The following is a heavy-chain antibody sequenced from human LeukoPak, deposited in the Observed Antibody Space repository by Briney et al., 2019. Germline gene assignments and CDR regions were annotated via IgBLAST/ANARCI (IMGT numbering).Heavy chain of an antibody. CDR1: GGSISSYY. CDR2: IYTSGST. J-gene: IGHJ4*02. CDR3: ARDSYVAFFDY. D-gene: IGHD3-3*02. V-gene: IGHV4-59*01. Sequence: PSETLSLTCTVSGGSISSYYWSWIRQPPGKGLEWIGYIYTSGSTNYNPSLKSRVTISVDTSKNQFSLKLSSVTAADTAVYYCARDSYVAFFDYWGQGTLVTVSS.